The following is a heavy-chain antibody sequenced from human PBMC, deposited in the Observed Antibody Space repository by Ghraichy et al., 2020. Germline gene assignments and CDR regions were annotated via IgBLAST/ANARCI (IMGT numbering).Heavy chain of an antibody. CDR3: ARSPEDHVHPYGMDV. V-gene: IGHV4-59*01. CDR1: GGSISSYY. CDR2: IHFSGST. Sequence: SETLSLTCSISGGSISSYYWTWIRQPPGKGLEWIGWIHFSGSTNHNPSLKSRVTMSLDTSKNQFSLNLRSVTAADTAVYYCARSPEDHVHPYGMDVWGRGTTVTVSS. J-gene: IGHJ6*02.